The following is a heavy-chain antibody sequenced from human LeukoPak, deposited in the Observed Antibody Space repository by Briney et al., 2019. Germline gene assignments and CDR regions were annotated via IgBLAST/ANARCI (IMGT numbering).Heavy chain of an antibody. D-gene: IGHD6-13*01. J-gene: IGHJ4*02. CDR3: ARLGGGQQLDLDYYFDY. Sequence: GASLKISCQGSGSIFTSYWIGWGRQLPGKGLEWMGIIYPGDSDTRYRPSFQGQVTISADKSISTTFLQWSSLKASDTAMYYCARLGGGQQLDLDYYFDYWGQGTLVTVSS. V-gene: IGHV5-51*01. CDR2: IYPGDSDT. CDR1: GSIFTSYW.